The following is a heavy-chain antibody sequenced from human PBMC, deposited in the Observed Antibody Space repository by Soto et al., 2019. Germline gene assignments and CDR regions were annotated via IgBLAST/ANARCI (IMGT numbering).Heavy chain of an antibody. CDR3: ASLVGPSRSFY. CDR2: IYPGDSDT. V-gene: IGHV5-51*01. Sequence: GESLKISCQGSGYSFTSYWIGWVRQMPGKGLEWMGVIYPGDSDTRYSPSFQGQVTISADKSITTAYLQWSSLKASDTAMYYCASLVGPSRSFYWGQGTLVTVSS. CDR1: GYSFTSYW. D-gene: IGHD3-10*01. J-gene: IGHJ4*02.